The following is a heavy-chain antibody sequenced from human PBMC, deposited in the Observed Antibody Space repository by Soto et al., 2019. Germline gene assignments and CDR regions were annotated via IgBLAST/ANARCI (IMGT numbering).Heavy chain of an antibody. Sequence: GSLRLSCAASGFTFSSYAMSWVRQAPGKGLEWVSAISGSGGSTYYGDSVKGRFTISRDNSKKTLYLQMNSLRPEDTALYYCAKDEYYYSRSGYYIFDSWGQGTLVTVSS. CDR1: GFTFSSYA. CDR2: ISGSGGST. V-gene: IGHV3-23*01. CDR3: AKDEYYYSRSGYYIFDS. J-gene: IGHJ4*02. D-gene: IGHD3-22*01.